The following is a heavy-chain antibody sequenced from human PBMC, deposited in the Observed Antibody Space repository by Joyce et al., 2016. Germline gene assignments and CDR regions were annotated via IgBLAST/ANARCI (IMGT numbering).Heavy chain of an antibody. D-gene: IGHD2-21*02. CDR1: GYSFTKYN. CDR2: IYPVDSET. Sequence: EVKLVQSGAEVKKPGEYLKISCKGSGYSFTKYNIGGVRQMPGKGLEWSGIIYPVDSETRYGPSFQGQVTISVDKSITTAYLQWSSLKASDTAMYYCATVVVTGGSFGLDIWGQGTMVTVSS. V-gene: IGHV5-51*01. J-gene: IGHJ3*02. CDR3: ATVVVTGGSFGLDI.